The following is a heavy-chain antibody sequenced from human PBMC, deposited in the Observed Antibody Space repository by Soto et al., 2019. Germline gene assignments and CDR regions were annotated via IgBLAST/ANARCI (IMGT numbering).Heavy chain of an antibody. Sequence: GGSLRLSCAASGFTFSSYGMHWVRQAPGKGLEWVAVIWYDGSNKYYADSVKGRFTISRDNSKNTLYLQMNSLRAEDTAVYYCARDPYYYDSSASLLYWGQGTLVTVSS. CDR2: IWYDGSNK. J-gene: IGHJ4*02. D-gene: IGHD3-22*01. CDR3: ARDPYYYDSSASLLY. CDR1: GFTFSSYG. V-gene: IGHV3-33*01.